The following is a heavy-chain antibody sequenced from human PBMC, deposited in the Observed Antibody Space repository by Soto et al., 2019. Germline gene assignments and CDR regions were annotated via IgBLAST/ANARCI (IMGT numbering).Heavy chain of an antibody. CDR3: ARGVGSGLYRDAFDI. J-gene: IGHJ3*02. CDR1: GHTFTIYY. Sequence: QVQLVQSGAEVKKPGASVKVSCKASGHTFTIYYMHWVRQAPGQGLEWMGIINPTGGSTNYAQKFQGRVTVTRDTSTSTVYMELSSLRSEDTAVYYCARGVGSGLYRDAFDIWGQGTLVTVSS. V-gene: IGHV1-46*01. D-gene: IGHD6-19*01. CDR2: INPTGGST.